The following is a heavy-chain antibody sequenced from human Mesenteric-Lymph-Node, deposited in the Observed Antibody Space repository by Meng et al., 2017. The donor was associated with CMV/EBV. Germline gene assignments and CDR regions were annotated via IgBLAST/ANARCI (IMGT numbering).Heavy chain of an antibody. D-gene: IGHD3-10*01. CDR2: IKQDGSEK. CDR3: ARDLSSHYYSSGNYYTLRWFDP. J-gene: IGHJ5*02. CDR1: RFTFSNSW. V-gene: IGHV3-7*01. Sequence: GEPLKISCAASRFTFSNSWMSWVRQAPGKGLEWVANIKQDGSEKHYVDSVKGRFTISRDNAKNSLYLQMNSLRAEDTALYYCARDLSSHYYSSGNYYTLRWFDPWGQGTLVTVSS.